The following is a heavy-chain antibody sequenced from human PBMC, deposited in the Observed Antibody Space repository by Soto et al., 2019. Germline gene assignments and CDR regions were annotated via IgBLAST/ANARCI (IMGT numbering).Heavy chain of an antibody. CDR1: CGSISSGGYY. D-gene: IGHD6-6*01. J-gene: IGHJ4*02. CDR3: ARVNLKRSLIAARPRGYFGY. Sequence: PSETLSLTCTVSCGSISSGGYYWSWIRQPPGKGLEWIGYIYYSGSTYYNPSLKSRVTISVDTSKNQFSLKLSSVTAADTAVYYCARVNLKRSLIAARPRGYFGYWGQGTLVTVSS. CDR2: IYYSGST. V-gene: IGHV4-31*03.